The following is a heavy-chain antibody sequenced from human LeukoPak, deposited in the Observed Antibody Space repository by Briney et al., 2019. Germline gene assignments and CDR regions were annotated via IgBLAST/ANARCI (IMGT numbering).Heavy chain of an antibody. CDR1: GFSFSIYF. Sequence: GGSLRLSCAPSGFSFSIYFMNWVRQAPGKGPEWVSSISRTSEYIHYADSVRGRFAISRDNAKNSVYLQMNSLRAEDTAVYFCAGGGDFDYRGQGILVTVSA. D-gene: IGHD3-16*01. V-gene: IGHV3-21*01. J-gene: IGHJ4*02. CDR3: AGGGDFDY. CDR2: ISRTSEYI.